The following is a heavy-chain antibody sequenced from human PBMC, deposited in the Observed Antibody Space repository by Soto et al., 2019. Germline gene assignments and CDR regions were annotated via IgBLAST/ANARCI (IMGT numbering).Heavy chain of an antibody. Sequence: QVQLVESGGGVVQPGRSLRLSCAASGFTFSSYGMHWVRQAPGKGLEWVAVIWYDGSNKHYADSVKGRFTISRDNSKNXLXLXXNSLRAEDTAVYYCARGLIAARGQKGFYYYYGMDVWGQGTTVTVSS. CDR2: IWYDGSNK. CDR3: ARGLIAARGQKGFYYYYGMDV. D-gene: IGHD6-6*01. CDR1: GFTFSSYG. V-gene: IGHV3-33*01. J-gene: IGHJ6*02.